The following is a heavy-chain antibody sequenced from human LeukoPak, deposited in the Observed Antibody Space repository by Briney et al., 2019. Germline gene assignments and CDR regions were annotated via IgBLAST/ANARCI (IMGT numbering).Heavy chain of an antibody. CDR1: GGSISSGGYS. D-gene: IGHD4-23*01. Sequence: SQTLSLTCAVSGGSISSGGYSWSWIRQPPGTGLEWIGFIYHSGSTYYNPSLKSRITISLDRSKNQFSLRLSSVTAADTAVYYCARASDYGGNSCFDYWGQGTLVTVSS. V-gene: IGHV4-30-2*01. J-gene: IGHJ4*02. CDR3: ARASDYGGNSCFDY. CDR2: IYHSGST.